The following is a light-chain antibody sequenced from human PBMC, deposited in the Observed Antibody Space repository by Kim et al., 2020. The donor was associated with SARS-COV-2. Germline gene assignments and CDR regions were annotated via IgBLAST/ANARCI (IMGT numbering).Light chain of an antibody. J-gene: IGKJ3*01. V-gene: IGKV3-11*01. CDR3: QHRMNCRGT. Sequence: EIVLTQSPATLSLSPGERVTLSCRASQSVCNYLAWYQQKPGQAPRLLIYGASNRATGIPARFSGSGSGTDFTLSISSLEPDDFAVYYCQHRMNCRGTFGPEAQVYIK. CDR2: GAS. CDR1: QSVCNY.